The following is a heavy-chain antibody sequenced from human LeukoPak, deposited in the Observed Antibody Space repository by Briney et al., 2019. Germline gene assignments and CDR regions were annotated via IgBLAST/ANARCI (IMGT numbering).Heavy chain of an antibody. CDR1: GYTLTSYG. CDR3: ARGKQWLVSSWFDP. CDR2: ISAYNGNT. Sequence: GASVRVSCKASGYTLTSYGISWVRQAPGQGLEWMGWISAYNGNTNYAQKLQGRVTMTTDTSTSTAYMELRSLRSDDTAVYYCARGKQWLVSSWFDPWGQGTLVTVSS. V-gene: IGHV1-18*01. D-gene: IGHD6-19*01. J-gene: IGHJ5*02.